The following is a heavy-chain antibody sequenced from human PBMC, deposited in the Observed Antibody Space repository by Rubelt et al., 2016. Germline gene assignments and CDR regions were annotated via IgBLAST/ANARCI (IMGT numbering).Heavy chain of an antibody. CDR1: GYSFTSYW. Sequence: EVQLVQSGAEVKKPGESLKISCKGSGYSFTSYWIGWVRQMPGKGLEWMGISYPGDSETSYSPSCQGQVTSSADKSSSTAYRQWSSLKASATAMYYCARIVGAFYYFDYWGQGTLVTVSS. V-gene: IGHV5-51*01. CDR2: SYPGDSET. J-gene: IGHJ4*02. CDR3: ARIVGAFYYFDY. D-gene: IGHD1-26*01.